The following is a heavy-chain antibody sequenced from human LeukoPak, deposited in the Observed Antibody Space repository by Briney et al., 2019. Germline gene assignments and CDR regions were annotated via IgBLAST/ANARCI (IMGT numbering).Heavy chain of an antibody. CDR3: AKDAPVKGPLNGFWSGYYSSQDY. Sequence: GGSLRLSCAASGFTFSSYAMSWVRQAPGKGLEWVSAISGSGGSTYYADSVKGRFTISRDNSKNTLYLQMNSLRAEDTAVYYCAKDAPVKGPLNGFWSGYYSSQDYWGQGTLVTVSS. CDR2: ISGSGGST. V-gene: IGHV3-23*01. CDR1: GFTFSSYA. J-gene: IGHJ4*02. D-gene: IGHD3-3*01.